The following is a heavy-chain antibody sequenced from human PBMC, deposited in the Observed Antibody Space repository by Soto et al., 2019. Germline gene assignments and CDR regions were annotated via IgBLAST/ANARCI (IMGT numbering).Heavy chain of an antibody. CDR3: AREMGRFRGGNIWFDP. CDR1: GFTFSNYA. J-gene: IGHJ5*02. Sequence: QVKLVESGGGVVQPGGSLRLSCAASGFTFSNYAIHWVRQAPGKGLEWLAVISDDGTNKYYPDSVKGRFAISRDNSRNTLYLQMNSLRAEDTAIYYCAREMGRFRGGNIWFDPWGQGTLVTVSS. D-gene: IGHD1-26*01. V-gene: IGHV3-30*09. CDR2: ISDDGTNK.